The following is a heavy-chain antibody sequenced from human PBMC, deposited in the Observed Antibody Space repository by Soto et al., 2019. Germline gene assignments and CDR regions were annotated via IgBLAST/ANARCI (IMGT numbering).Heavy chain of an antibody. D-gene: IGHD6-6*01. CDR1: GFTFSSYS. CDR3: ARGSIAAHSSWFDP. J-gene: IGHJ5*02. Sequence: GGSLRLSCAASGFTFSSYSMNWVRQAPGKGLEWVSSISSSSSYIYYADSVKGRFTISRDNAKNSLYLQMNSLRAEDTAVYYCARGSIAAHSSWFDPWGQGTLVTVSS. CDR2: ISSSSSYI. V-gene: IGHV3-21*01.